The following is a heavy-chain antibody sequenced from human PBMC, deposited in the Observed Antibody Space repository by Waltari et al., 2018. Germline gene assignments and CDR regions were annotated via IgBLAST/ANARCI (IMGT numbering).Heavy chain of an antibody. CDR3: ARLVDGSSWGRWFDP. J-gene: IGHJ5*02. V-gene: IGHV4-39*07. CDR1: GGSISSSSYY. Sequence: QLQLQESGPGLVKPSETLSLTCTVSGGSISSSSYYWGWIRQPPGKGLEWIGSIYYSGSTYYNPSLKSRVTISVDTSKNQFSLKLSSVTATDTAMYYCARLVDGSSWGRWFDPWGQGTLVTVSS. CDR2: IYYSGST. D-gene: IGHD6-13*01.